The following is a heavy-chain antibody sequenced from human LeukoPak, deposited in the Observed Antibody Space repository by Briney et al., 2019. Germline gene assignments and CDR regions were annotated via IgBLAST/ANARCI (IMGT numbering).Heavy chain of an antibody. CDR1: GFTFGDYA. V-gene: IGHV3-21*01. J-gene: IGHJ5*02. CDR3: ARDPDSSGYPDNNWFDP. CDR2: ISSSSSYI. Sequence: GGSLRLSCTASGFTFGDYAMNWVRQAPGKGLEWVSSISSSSSYIYYADSVKGRFTISRDNAKNSLYLQMNSLRAEDTAVYYCARDPDSSGYPDNNWFDPWGQGTLVTVSS. D-gene: IGHD3-22*01.